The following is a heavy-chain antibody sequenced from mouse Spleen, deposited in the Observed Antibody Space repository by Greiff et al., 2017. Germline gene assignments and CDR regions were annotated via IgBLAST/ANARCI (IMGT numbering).Heavy chain of an antibody. CDR3: ARQDSYWYFDV. J-gene: IGHJ1*01. Sequence: EVKLMESGGGLVKPGGSLKLSCAASGFTFSSYAMSWVRQTPEKRLEWVATISSGGSYTYYPDSVKGRFTISRDNAKNTLYLQMSSLRSEDTAMYYCARQDSYWYFDVWGAGTTVTVSS. CDR1: GFTFSSYA. V-gene: IGHV5-9-3*01. CDR2: ISSGGSYT.